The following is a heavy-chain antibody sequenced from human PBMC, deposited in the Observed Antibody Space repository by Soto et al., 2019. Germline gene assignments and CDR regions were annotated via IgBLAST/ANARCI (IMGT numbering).Heavy chain of an antibody. D-gene: IGHD4-4*01. CDR2: IYYRGNT. J-gene: IGHJ4*02. CDR1: RCSITSNRYS. CDR3: ASPAAADYTFDY. V-gene: IGHV4-39*01. Sequence: SETKSLTCALTRCSITSNRYSWGWFGQAQGRGLEWFGTIYYRGNTYYTPSLESRVTISADTSKNQLSLNLRSVTAADTAVYYCASPAAADYTFDYWGQG.